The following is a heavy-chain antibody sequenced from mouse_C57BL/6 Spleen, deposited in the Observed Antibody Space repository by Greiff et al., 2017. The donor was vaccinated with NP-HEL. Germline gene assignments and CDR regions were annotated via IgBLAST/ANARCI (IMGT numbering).Heavy chain of an antibody. D-gene: IGHD3-2*02. CDR2: IDPEDGET. J-gene: IGHJ2*01. Sequence: VQLQQSGAELVKPGASVKLSCTASGFNIKDYYMHWVKQRTEQGLEWIGRIDPEDGETKYAPKFQGKATITADTSSNTAYLQLSSLTSEDTAVYYCARSRGGTAQATGYFDYWGQGTTLTVSS. CDR1: GFNIKDYY. V-gene: IGHV14-2*01. CDR3: ARSRGGTAQATGYFDY.